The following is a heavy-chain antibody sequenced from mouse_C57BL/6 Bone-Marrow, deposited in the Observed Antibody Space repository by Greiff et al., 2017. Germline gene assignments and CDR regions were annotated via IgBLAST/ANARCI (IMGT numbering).Heavy chain of an antibody. V-gene: IGHV1-52*01. CDR3: ARRSSGYWYIDV. CDR1: GYTFTSYW. CDR2: IDPSDSET. Sequence: VKLQQPGAELVRPGSSVKLSCKASGYTFTSYWMHWVKQRPIQGLEWIGNIDPSDSETHYNQKFKDKATLTVDKSSSTAYMQLSSLTSEDSAVYYCARRSSGYWYIDVWGTGTTVTVSS. J-gene: IGHJ1*03.